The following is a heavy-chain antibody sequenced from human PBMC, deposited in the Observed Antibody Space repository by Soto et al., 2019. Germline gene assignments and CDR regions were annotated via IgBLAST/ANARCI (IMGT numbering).Heavy chain of an antibody. CDR1: GLTFSRYD. D-gene: IGHD6-19*01. J-gene: IGHJ4*02. V-gene: IGHV3-23*01. CDR2: ISGSGYST. Sequence: EVQLLESGGGLVQPGGSLRLSCAASGLTFSRYDMSWVRQAPGKGLEWVSAISGSGYSTYYADSVKGRFTISRDNSKNTLYVQMNSLRAEDTAVYYCEKGRSESYFDYWGQGTLVTVSS. CDR3: EKGRSESYFDY.